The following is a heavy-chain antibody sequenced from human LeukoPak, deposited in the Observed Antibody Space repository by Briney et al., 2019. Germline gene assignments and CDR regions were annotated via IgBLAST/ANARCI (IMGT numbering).Heavy chain of an antibody. V-gene: IGHV3-53*01. J-gene: IGHJ4*02. CDR2: IYSDGRT. CDR1: GFAVSSNY. Sequence: GGSLRLSCAASGFAVSSNYMNSVRQAPGKGLEWVSVIYSDGRTYYADSVKGRFTISRDISKNTLFLQMTSLRAEDTAVYYCSKVRGWYGEGYFDYWGQGTLVTVSS. CDR3: SKVRGWYGEGYFDY. D-gene: IGHD3-10*01.